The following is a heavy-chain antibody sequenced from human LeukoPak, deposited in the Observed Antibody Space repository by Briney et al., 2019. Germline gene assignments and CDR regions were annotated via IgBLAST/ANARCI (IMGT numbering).Heavy chain of an antibody. J-gene: IGHJ4*02. CDR3: ARPRSSSGWDGDFDY. CDR2: IHPGGST. CDR1: GGSISKDY. V-gene: IGHV4-4*07. D-gene: IGHD6-19*01. Sequence: SETLSLTCTVSGGSISKDYWSWIREPAGKGLEWIGRIHPGGSTNYNPSLKSRVTMSVDTSKNQFSLKLSSVTAADTAVYYCARPRSSSGWDGDFDYWGQGSLVTVSS.